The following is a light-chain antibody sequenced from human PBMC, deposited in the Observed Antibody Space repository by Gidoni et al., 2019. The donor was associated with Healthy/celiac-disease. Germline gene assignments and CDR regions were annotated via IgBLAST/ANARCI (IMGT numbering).Light chain of an antibody. CDR2: DAS. V-gene: IGKV3-11*01. CDR1: QSVSSY. CDR3: QQRSNWQGLT. J-gene: IGKJ4*01. Sequence: EIVLTQSLATLSLSPGERATLSCRASQSVSSYLAWYQQKPGQAPRLLIYDASNRATGIPARFSGSGSGTDFTLTISSLEPEDFAVYYCQQRSNWQGLTFGGGTKVEIK.